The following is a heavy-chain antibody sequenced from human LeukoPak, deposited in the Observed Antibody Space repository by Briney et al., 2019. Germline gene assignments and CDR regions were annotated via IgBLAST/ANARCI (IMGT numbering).Heavy chain of an antibody. CDR2: ISSSGTTI. V-gene: IGHV3-11*01. CDR3: AKDITKYYYDSSGYYSGY. Sequence: GGSLRLSCAASGFTFSDYYMSWIRQAPGKGLEWLSYISSSGTTIYYADSVKGRFTISRDNSKNTLYLQMNSLRAEDTAVYYCAKDITKYYYDSSGYYSGYWGQGTLVTVSS. CDR1: GFTFSDYY. D-gene: IGHD3-22*01. J-gene: IGHJ4*02.